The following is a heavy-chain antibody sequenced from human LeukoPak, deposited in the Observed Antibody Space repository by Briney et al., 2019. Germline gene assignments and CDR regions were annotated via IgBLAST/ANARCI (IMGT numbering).Heavy chain of an antibody. V-gene: IGHV4-34*01. D-gene: IGHD3-10*01. J-gene: IGHJ4*02. CDR2: IYHSGGA. Sequence: SKTLSLTCGVSGGSFSISYWSWIRQPPGKGLEWIGQIYHSGGANYNPSLRSRVTISIDTSKNQLSLRLSSVTAADTAVYYCARHGSYCFDSWGQGTLVTVSS. CDR1: GGSFSISY. CDR3: ARHGSYCFDS.